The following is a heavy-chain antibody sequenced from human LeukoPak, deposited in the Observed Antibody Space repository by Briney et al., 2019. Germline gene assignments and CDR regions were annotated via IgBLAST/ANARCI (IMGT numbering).Heavy chain of an antibody. J-gene: IGHJ4*02. CDR3: ARNYYDSSGPSFDY. CDR2: IYYSWST. D-gene: IGHD3-22*01. CDR1: GGSISSYY. V-gene: IGHV4-59*08. Sequence: SETLSLTCTVSGGSISSYYWSWTRQPPGKGREWIGYIYYSWSTNYNPSLKSRVTISVDTSKNQFSLKLSSVTAADTAVYYCARNYYDSSGPSFDYWGQGTLVTVSS.